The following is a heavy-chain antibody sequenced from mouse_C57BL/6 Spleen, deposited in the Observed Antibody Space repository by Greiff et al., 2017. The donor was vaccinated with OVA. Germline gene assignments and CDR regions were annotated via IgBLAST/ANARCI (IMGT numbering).Heavy chain of an antibody. Sequence: VKLQESGAELVRPGASVTLSCKASGYTFTDYEMHWVKQTPVHGLEWIGAIDPETGGTAYNQKFKGKAILTADKSSSTAYMELRSLTSEDSAVYYCTTNYYGRVDYWGQGTSVTVSS. CDR2: IDPETGGT. CDR3: TTNYYGRVDY. CDR1: GYTFTDYE. V-gene: IGHV1-15*01. J-gene: IGHJ4*01. D-gene: IGHD1-1*01.